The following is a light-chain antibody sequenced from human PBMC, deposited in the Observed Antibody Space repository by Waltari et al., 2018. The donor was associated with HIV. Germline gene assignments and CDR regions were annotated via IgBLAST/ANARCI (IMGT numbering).Light chain of an antibody. CDR1: QSIGSS. Sequence: IVLTQSPDSQSVSPKEKVTITRRASQSIGSSLHWYQHKPDQSPKLLIKYASRSFSGVPSRFSGSGSGTDFNLTINRLEGEDAATYYCHQSSSLPHTFGQGTKLEIK. V-gene: IGKV6-21*01. CDR2: YAS. CDR3: HQSSSLPHT. J-gene: IGKJ2*01.